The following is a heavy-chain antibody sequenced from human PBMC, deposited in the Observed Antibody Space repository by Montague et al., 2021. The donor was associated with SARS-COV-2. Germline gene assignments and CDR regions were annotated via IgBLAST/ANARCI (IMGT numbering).Heavy chain of an antibody. D-gene: IGHD1-26*01. CDR2: YYSGST. CDR1: GASINSRY. CDR3: ARQGGSNYGWFDP. Sequence: SETLSLTCTVSGASINSRYWSWIRQPPGKGLEWIGYYYSGSTKYNPSLKNRVTISVDTSKNRFSVKVTSVTAADTAVYYCARQGGSNYGWFDPWGQGTLVTVSS. V-gene: IGHV4-59*08. J-gene: IGHJ5*02.